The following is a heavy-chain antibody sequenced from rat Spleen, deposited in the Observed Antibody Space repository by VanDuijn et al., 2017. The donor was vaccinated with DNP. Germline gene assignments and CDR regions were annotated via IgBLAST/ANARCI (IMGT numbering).Heavy chain of an antibody. V-gene: IGHV3-3*01. J-gene: IGHJ4*01. D-gene: IGHD1-4*01. CDR1: GFSITSSYR. CDR2: INRADTN. Sequence: EVRLQESGPGLVKPSQSLSLACSVTGFSITSSYRWNWIRKFPGNKLEWMGSINRADTNKYNPSLKSRISITRDTSKNQLFLQVNSVTTEDTATYYCARWPGYNPPYAMDAWGQGTSVTVSS. CDR3: ARWPGYNPPYAMDA.